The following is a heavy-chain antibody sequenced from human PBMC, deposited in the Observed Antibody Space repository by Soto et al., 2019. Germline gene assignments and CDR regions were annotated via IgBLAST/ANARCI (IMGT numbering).Heavy chain of an antibody. J-gene: IGHJ4*02. D-gene: IGHD4-17*01. V-gene: IGHV3-23*01. CDR2: IIGSGGST. CDR1: GFTFIIYA. CDR3: ANSGYGDKTESDY. Sequence: PGGSLRLSCAPPGFTFIIYAMSGVRQAPGKGLEGVSAIIGSGGSTYYDASVKGRFTISRDNSKNSLYLQMNSLRAEDTAVYYCANSGYGDKTESDYWGQGNLVTVSS.